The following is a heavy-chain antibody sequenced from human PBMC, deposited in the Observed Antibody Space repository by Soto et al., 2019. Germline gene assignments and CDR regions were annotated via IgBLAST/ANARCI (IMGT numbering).Heavy chain of an antibody. V-gene: IGHV3-48*01. CDR1: EFSSSSYS. CDR3: ARDPYYGSGSYYNVKDFDI. Sequence: RGTLRLSCAASEFSSSSYSMNWVRQAPGKGLEWVSYISSSSSTIYYADSVKGRFTISRDNAKNSLYLQMNSLRAEDTAVYYCARDPYYGSGSYYNVKDFDIWAKGQWSPS. CDR2: ISSSSSTI. D-gene: IGHD3-10*01. J-gene: IGHJ3*02.